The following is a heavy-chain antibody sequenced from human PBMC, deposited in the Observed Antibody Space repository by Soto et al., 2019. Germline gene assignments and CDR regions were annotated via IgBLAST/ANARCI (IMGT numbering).Heavy chain of an antibody. CDR3: ARDFYSSSWFPSYYYYGMDV. Sequence: PGGSLRLSCAASGFTFSSYWMSWVCQAPGKGLEWVANIKQDGSEKYYVDSVKGRCTISRDNAKNSLYLQMNSLRAEDTAVYYCARDFYSSSWFPSYYYYGMDVWGQGTTVTVSS. D-gene: IGHD3-10*01. V-gene: IGHV3-7*01. CDR2: IKQDGSEK. J-gene: IGHJ6*02. CDR1: GFTFSSYW.